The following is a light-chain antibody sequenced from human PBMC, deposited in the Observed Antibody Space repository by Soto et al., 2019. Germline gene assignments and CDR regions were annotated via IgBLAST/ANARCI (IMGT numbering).Light chain of an antibody. CDR3: MQGTHWPLT. CDR1: QSLVYSDGNIY. CDR2: QIS. Sequence: DVVMTQSPLSLPVTLGQPASISCRSSQSLVYSDGNIYLNWFQQRPGQSPRRLIYQISNRDSGVPDRFSGSGSGTDFTLKISRVEAEAVGVYYCMQGTHWPLTFCGGTKVEIK. J-gene: IGKJ4*01. V-gene: IGKV2-30*01.